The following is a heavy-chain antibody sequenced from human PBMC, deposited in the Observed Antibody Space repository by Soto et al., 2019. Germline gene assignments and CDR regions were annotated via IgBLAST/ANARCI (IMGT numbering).Heavy chain of an antibody. CDR2: IDPSDSYT. J-gene: IGHJ6*02. CDR3: ARRYYDSSFYYGMDV. CDR1: GYSFTSYW. V-gene: IGHV5-10-1*01. Sequence: SLKISCKGSGYSFTSYWISWVRQMPGKGLEWMGRIDPSDSYTNYSPSFQGHVTISADKSISTAYLQWSSLKASDTAMYYCARRYYDSSFYYGMDVWGQGTTVTVSS. D-gene: IGHD3-22*01.